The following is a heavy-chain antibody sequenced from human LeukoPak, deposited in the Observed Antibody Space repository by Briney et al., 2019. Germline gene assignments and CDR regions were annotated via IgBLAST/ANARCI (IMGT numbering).Heavy chain of an antibody. J-gene: IGHJ2*01. V-gene: IGHV4-4*02. CDR2: IYHSGST. CDR1: GGSISSSNW. D-gene: IGHD2-2*01. Sequence: SETLSLTCAVSGGSISSSNWWSWVRQPPGKGLEWIGEIYHSGSTNYNPSLRSRVTISVDKSKNQFSLELSSVTAADTAVYYCARVATRRDWYFDLWGRGTLVTVSS. CDR3: ARVATRRDWYFDL.